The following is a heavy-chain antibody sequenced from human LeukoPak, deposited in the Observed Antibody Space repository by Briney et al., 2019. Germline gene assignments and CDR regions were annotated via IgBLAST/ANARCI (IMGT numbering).Heavy chain of an antibody. J-gene: IGHJ4*02. V-gene: IGHV4-61*02. D-gene: IGHD3-16*01. CDR1: GGSISSGSYY. CDR3: AARERGGPFDY. Sequence: SETLSLTCTVSGGSISSGSYYWSWIRQPAGKGLEWIGRIYTSGSTNYNPSLKSRVTISVDTSKNQFSLKLSSVTAAGTAVYYCAARERGGPFDYWGQGTLVTVSS. CDR2: IYTSGST.